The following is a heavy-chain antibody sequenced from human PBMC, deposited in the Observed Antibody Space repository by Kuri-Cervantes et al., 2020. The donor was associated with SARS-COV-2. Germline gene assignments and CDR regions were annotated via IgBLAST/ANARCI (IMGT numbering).Heavy chain of an antibody. CDR3: ARDKTGLYFDY. CDR2: ISSSSSYI. J-gene: IGHJ4*02. CDR1: EFTFSSDS. V-gene: IGHV3-21*04. Sequence: GESLKISCAASEFTFSSDSMNWVRQAPGKGLEWVSSISSSSSYIYYADSVKGRFTISRDNAKNSLYLQMNSLRAEDTAVYYGARDKTGLYFDYWGQGTLVTVSS. D-gene: IGHD1-14*01.